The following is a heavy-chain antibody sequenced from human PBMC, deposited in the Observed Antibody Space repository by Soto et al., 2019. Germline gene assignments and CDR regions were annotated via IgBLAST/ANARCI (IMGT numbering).Heavy chain of an antibody. Sequence: GVSLRLSCAASGCTFSSYARSWVRQASGRGLEWVSAISGSGGSTYYADSVKGRFTISRDNSKNTLYLQMNSLRAEDTAVYYCAKTEDILTGVFDYWGQGTLVTVSS. CDR3: AKTEDILTGVFDY. CDR1: GCTFSSYA. CDR2: ISGSGGST. V-gene: IGHV3-23*01. D-gene: IGHD3-9*01. J-gene: IGHJ4*02.